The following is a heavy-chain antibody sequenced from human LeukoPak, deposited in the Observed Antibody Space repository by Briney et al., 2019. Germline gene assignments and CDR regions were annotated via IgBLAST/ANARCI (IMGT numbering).Heavy chain of an antibody. CDR2: ISGSGGST. Sequence: GGSLRLSCAASGFTFSSYAMSWVRQAPGKGLEWVSAISGSGGSTYYADSVKGRFTISRDNSKNTLYLQMNNLRAEDTAVYYCAKAPTMVRGEGYWGQGTLVTVSS. CDR1: GFTFSSYA. V-gene: IGHV3-23*01. J-gene: IGHJ4*02. D-gene: IGHD3-10*01. CDR3: AKAPTMVRGEGY.